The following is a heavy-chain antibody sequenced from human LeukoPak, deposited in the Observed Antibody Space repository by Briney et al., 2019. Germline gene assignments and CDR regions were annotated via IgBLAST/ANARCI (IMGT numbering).Heavy chain of an antibody. Sequence: GGSLRLSCAASGFTFSSYAMSWVRQAPGKGLEWVSAISGSGGSTYYADSVKGRFTISRDNSKNTLYLQMNGLRAEDTAVYYCAKDVEGYCSSTSCLTYFDYWGQGTLVTVSS. J-gene: IGHJ4*02. D-gene: IGHD2-2*01. CDR2: ISGSGGST. CDR3: AKDVEGYCSSTSCLTYFDY. V-gene: IGHV3-23*01. CDR1: GFTFSSYA.